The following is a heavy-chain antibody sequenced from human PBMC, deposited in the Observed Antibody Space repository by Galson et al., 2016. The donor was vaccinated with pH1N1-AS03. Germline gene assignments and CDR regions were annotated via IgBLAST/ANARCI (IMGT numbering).Heavy chain of an antibody. CDR2: VSQSGNT. CDR1: GGSISTSSYY. CDR3: AKEATVPL. V-gene: IGHV4-39*07. Sequence: ETLSLTCSVSGGSISTSSYYWGWIRQPPGTGLEWIGTVSQSGNTYFNPSLKSRVTISIDTSKNQFSLRPNSVTAADTAVYYCAKEATVPLWGQGTLVTVSS. J-gene: IGHJ1*01.